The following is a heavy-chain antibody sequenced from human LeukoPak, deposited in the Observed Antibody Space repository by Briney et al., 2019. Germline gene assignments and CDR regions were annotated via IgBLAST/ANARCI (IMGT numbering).Heavy chain of an antibody. CDR2: ITSNSNYI. V-gene: IGHV3-21*04. CDR3: AKAPGGTSDDAFDI. D-gene: IGHD2-2*01. Sequence: KTGGSLRLSCAASGFTFSSYSMNWVRQAPGKGLEWVSSITSNSNYIHYADSVKGRFTISRDNSKNTLYLQMNSLRAEDTAVYYCAKAPGGTSDDAFDIWGQGTMVTVSS. J-gene: IGHJ3*02. CDR1: GFTFSSYS.